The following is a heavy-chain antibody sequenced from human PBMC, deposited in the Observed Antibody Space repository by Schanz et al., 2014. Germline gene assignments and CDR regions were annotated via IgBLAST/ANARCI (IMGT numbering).Heavy chain of an antibody. CDR2: INPSSGGT. J-gene: IGHJ4*02. V-gene: IGHV1-2*02. CDR3: ARDSHRRVAGPGY. CDR1: GYTFTVYY. Sequence: QVQLVQSGGEVKKPGASVKVSCKASGYTFTVYYMNWVRQAPGQGLEWMGWINPSSGGTNYAQKFQGRVTMTRDTSISTAYMELNRLRSDDTAVYYCARDSHRRVAGPGYWGQGTLVTVSS.